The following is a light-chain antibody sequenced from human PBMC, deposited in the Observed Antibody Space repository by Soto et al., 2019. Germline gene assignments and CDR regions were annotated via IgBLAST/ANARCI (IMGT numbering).Light chain of an antibody. CDR2: GAS. CDR1: QSVSSNY. CDR3: HQYGSLYT. V-gene: IGKV3-20*01. Sequence: EIVLTQSPGTLSLSPGERATLSCRASQSVSSNYLAWYQQKPGQAPRLLIYGASSRATGIPDRFSGSGSGTDFTLTISRLEPEDFGVYYCHQYGSLYTFGQGTKVEIK. J-gene: IGKJ2*01.